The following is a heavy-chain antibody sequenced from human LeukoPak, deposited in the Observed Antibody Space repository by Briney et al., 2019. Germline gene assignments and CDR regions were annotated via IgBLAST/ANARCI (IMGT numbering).Heavy chain of an antibody. V-gene: IGHV1-69*05. CDR1: GGTFSSYA. CDR3: ARLLRFLEREFDY. CDR2: IIPIFGTA. J-gene: IGHJ4*02. Sequence: GASVKVSCKASGGTFSSYAISWVRQAPGQGLEWMGRIIPIFGTANYAQKLQGRVTMTTNTSTSTAYMELRSLRSDDTAVYYCARLLRFLEREFDYWGQGTLVTVSS. D-gene: IGHD3-3*01.